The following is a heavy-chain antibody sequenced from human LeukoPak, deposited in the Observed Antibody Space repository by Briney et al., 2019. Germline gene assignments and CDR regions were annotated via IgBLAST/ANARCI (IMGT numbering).Heavy chain of an antibody. CDR1: GFTFSNYW. D-gene: IGHD4-17*01. Sequence: GGSLRLSCAASGFTFSNYWMSWVRQAPGKGLEWMANINQDESEKYYVDFVKGRFTISRDNAKNSLYLGMNSLRAEDTAMYYCMRGHYGDYAWGQGSLVTVSS. CDR3: MRGHYGDYA. V-gene: IGHV3-7*01. J-gene: IGHJ5*02. CDR2: INQDESEK.